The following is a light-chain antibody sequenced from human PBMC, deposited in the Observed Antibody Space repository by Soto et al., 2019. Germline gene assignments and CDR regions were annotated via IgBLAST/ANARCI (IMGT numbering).Light chain of an antibody. Sequence: QSVLTQPASVSGSPGQSITISCTGTSSDVGAYNYLSWFQQHPGKAPKLMIYEVSNRPSGVSNRFSGSKSGNTASLTISGLQAEDEADYYCSSYTTSNNFVFGSGTKVTVL. CDR1: SSDVGAYNY. CDR2: EVS. CDR3: SSYTTSNNFV. V-gene: IGLV2-14*01. J-gene: IGLJ1*01.